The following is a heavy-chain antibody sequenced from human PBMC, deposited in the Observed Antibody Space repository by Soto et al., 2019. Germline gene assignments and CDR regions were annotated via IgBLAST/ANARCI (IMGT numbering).Heavy chain of an antibody. D-gene: IGHD4-17*01. V-gene: IGHV4-59*01. J-gene: IGHJ5*02. CDR1: GGSISSYY. CDR2: IYYSGST. CDR3: ARASYGDYNWGLDP. Sequence: PSETLSLTCTVSGGSISSYYWSWIRQPPGKGLEWIGYIYYSGSTDYNPSLKSRVTISVDTSKNQFSLKLSSVTAADTALYYCARASYGDYNWGLDPWGQGTLVTVSS.